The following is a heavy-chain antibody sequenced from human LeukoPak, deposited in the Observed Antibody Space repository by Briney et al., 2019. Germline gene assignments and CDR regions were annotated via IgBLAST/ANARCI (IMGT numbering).Heavy chain of an antibody. D-gene: IGHD1-1*01. CDR3: ARVWYNSNDGLKFGYYYMDV. V-gene: IGHV1-8*01. CDR1: GYTFPSYD. J-gene: IGHJ6*03. Sequence: AASVKVSHKPSGYTFPSYDLNWVRQATGQGGAGMGWMYLYNGNTGYPQKFPGRVTRTRDTSISTAYMELSSLRSEDTAVYYCARVWYNSNDGLKFGYYYMDVWGKGTTVTVS. CDR2: MYLYNGNT.